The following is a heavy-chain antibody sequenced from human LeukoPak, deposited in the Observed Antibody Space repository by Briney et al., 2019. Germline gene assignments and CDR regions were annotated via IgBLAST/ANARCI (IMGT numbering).Heavy chain of an antibody. CDR3: ARLVGARGGYFDY. Sequence: GGSLRLSCAASGFTFSSYAMTWVRQAPGKGLEWVSAISGSGGSTYYADSVKGRFTISRDNSKNTLYLQMNSLRAEDTAVYYCARLVGARGGYFDYWGQGTLVTVSS. CDR1: GFTFSSYA. CDR2: ISGSGGST. V-gene: IGHV3-23*01. J-gene: IGHJ4*02. D-gene: IGHD1-26*01.